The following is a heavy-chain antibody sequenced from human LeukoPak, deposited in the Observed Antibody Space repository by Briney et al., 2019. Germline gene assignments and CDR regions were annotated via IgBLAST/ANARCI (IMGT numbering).Heavy chain of an antibody. J-gene: IGHJ4*02. V-gene: IGHV4-34*01. CDR2: INHSGST. CDR3: AIRLVDCSSTSCAPDDY. D-gene: IGHD2-2*01. CDR1: GGSFSGYY. Sequence: PSETLSLTCAVYGGSFSGYYWSWIRQPPGKGLEWIGEINHSGSTNYNPSLKSRVTISVDTSKNQFSLKLSSVTAADTAVYYCAIRLVDCSSTSCAPDDYWGQGTLVTVSS.